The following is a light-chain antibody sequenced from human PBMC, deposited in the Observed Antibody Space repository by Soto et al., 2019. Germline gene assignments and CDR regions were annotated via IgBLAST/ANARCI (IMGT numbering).Light chain of an antibody. CDR3: QQYGSL. J-gene: IGKJ5*01. CDR2: GAS. CDR1: QSVTTN. V-gene: IGKV3-20*01. Sequence: EIVLAQSPATLSLSPGERATLSCRASQSVTTNLAWYQQKPGQAPRLLIYGASSRATGIPDRFSGSGSGTDFTLTISRLEPEDFAVYYCQQYGSLFGQGTRLEI.